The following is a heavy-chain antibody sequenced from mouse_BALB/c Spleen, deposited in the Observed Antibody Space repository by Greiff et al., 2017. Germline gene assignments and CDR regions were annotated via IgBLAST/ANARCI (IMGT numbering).Heavy chain of an antibody. D-gene: IGHD1-1*01. CDR3: ARHPHYYGTDYAMDY. CDR2: ISSGGGST. CDR1: GFAFSSYD. V-gene: IGHV5-12-1*01. J-gene: IGHJ4*01. Sequence: EVKLVESGGGLVKPGGSLKLSCAASGFAFSSYDMSWVRQTPEKRLEWVAYISSGGGSTYYPDTVKGRFTISRDNAKNTLYLQMSSLKSEDTAMYYCARHPHYYGTDYAMDYWGQGTSVTVSS.